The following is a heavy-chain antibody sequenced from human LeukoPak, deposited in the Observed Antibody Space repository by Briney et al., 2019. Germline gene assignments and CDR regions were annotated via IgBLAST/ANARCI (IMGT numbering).Heavy chain of an antibody. V-gene: IGHV4-34*01. CDR3: ARDCPQSLSGGDCRLDAFDI. Sequence: SETLSLTCAVYGGSFSGYSWSWIRQPPGKGLEWIGSIYQSGSTYYNPSLKSRVTISVDTSKNQFSLKLSSVTAADTAVYYCARDCPQSLSGGDCRLDAFDIWGQGTMVTVSS. CDR1: GGSFSGYS. D-gene: IGHD2-21*02. J-gene: IGHJ3*02. CDR2: IYQSGST.